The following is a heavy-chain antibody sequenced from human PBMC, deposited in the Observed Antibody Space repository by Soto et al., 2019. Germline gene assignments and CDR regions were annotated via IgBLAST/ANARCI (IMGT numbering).Heavy chain of an antibody. D-gene: IGHD3-16*01. CDR2: MNPNSGNT. Sequence: AKASCKDPGYTFESNASNWLQQANKQGLEWMGWMNPNSGNTGYAQKFQGRVTMTRNTSISTAYMELSSLRSEDTAVYYCARWGSRMGRRAYHYGMGVCGQGTSGT. J-gene: IGHJ6*01. CDR1: GYTFESNA. V-gene: IGHV1-8*01. CDR3: ARWGSRMGRRAYHYGMGV.